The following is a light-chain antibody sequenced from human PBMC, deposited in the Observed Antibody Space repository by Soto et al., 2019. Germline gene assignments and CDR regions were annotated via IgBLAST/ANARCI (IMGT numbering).Light chain of an antibody. CDR1: QSVSSNY. J-gene: IGKJ5*01. V-gene: IGKV3-20*01. Sequence: IVLTQSPGALSLSQGERATLSCRASQSVSSNYLAWYQQKPGQAPRLLISDASIRAAGVPDRFSGSGSGTEFTLTISRLEPEDFALYYCQQYVVGSTLTFGRGTRLEI. CDR2: DAS. CDR3: QQYVVGSTLT.